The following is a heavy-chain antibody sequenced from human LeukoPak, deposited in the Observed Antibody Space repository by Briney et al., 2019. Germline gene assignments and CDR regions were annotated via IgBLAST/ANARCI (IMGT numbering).Heavy chain of an antibody. D-gene: IGHD3-10*01. CDR1: GFTFDDYA. CDR2: IRSKAYGGTT. Sequence: GGSLRLSCTASGFTFDDYAMSWFRQAPGKGLEWVGFIRSKAYGGTTEYAASVKGRFTISRDDSNSIAYLQMNSLKTEDTAVYYCARDGSGSPHNWFDPWGQGTLVTVSS. J-gene: IGHJ5*02. CDR3: ARDGSGSPHNWFDP. V-gene: IGHV3-49*03.